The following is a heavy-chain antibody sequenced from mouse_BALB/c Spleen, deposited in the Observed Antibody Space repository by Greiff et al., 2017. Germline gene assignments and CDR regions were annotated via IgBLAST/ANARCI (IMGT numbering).Heavy chain of an antibody. CDR2: IRNKANGYTT. CDR3: ARDKVYDGYFDV. Sequence: EVKVVESGGGLVQPGGSLRLSCATSGFTFTDYYMSWVRQPPGKALEWLGFIRNKANGYTTEYSASVKGRFTISRDNSQSILYLQMNTLRAEDSATYYCARDKVYDGYFDVWGAGTTVTVSS. D-gene: IGHD2-3*01. V-gene: IGHV7-3*02. J-gene: IGHJ1*01. CDR1: GFTFTDYY.